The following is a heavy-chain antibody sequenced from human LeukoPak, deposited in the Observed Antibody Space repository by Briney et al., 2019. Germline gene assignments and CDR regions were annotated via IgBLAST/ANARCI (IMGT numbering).Heavy chain of an antibody. D-gene: IGHD6-19*01. V-gene: IGHV3-7*03. CDR3: AKESSGIITGAFDI. J-gene: IGHJ3*02. Sequence: GGSLRLSCAVSGFTFSSYWMSWVRQAPGKGLEWVANIKQDGSEKYYVDSVKGRFTISRDNAKNSLYLQMNSLRAEDTAVYYCAKESSGIITGAFDIWGQGTMVTVSS. CDR1: GFTFSSYW. CDR2: IKQDGSEK.